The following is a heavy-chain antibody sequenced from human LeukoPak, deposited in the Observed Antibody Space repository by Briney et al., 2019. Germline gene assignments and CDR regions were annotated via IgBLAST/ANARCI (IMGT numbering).Heavy chain of an antibody. D-gene: IGHD6-13*01. J-gene: IGHJ4*02. Sequence: ASVKVSCKASGGTFSSYAISWVRQAPGQGLEWMGRIIPILGIANYAQKFQGRVTITRDTSTSTAYMELRSLRSDDTAVYYCARALSYSSSWWFDYWGQGTLVTVSS. CDR2: IIPILGIA. CDR3: ARALSYSSSWWFDY. V-gene: IGHV1-69*04. CDR1: GGTFSSYA.